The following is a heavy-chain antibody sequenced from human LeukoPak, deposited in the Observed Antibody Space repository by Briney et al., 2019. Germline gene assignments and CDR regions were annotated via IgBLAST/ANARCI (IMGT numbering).Heavy chain of an antibody. CDR3: ARDLVAAAGTFDY. V-gene: IGHV1-3*01. J-gene: IGHJ4*02. D-gene: IGHD6-13*01. CDR1: GYTFTSYA. CDR2: INAGNGNT. Sequence: ASVKVSCKASGYTFTSYAMHWVRQAPGQRLEWMGWINAGNGNTKYSQKFQGRVTITRDTSASTAYMELSSLRPEDTAVYYCARDLVAAAGTFDYWGQGTLVTVSS.